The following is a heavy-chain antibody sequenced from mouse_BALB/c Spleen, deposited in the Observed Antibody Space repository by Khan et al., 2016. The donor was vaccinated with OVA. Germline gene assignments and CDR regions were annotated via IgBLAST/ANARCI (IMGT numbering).Heavy chain of an antibody. CDR3: AVYYYGRAWFAY. D-gene: IGHD1-1*01. Sequence: QVQLKQSGPGLVAPSQSLSITCTVSGFSLTSYGVGWVRQPPGKGLEWLGVIWGDGSTNYHSALISILSISKDNSKSQVFLNINSLQTDDAATYYCAVYYYGRAWFAYWGEGTLVTVSA. J-gene: IGHJ3*01. CDR2: IWGDGST. V-gene: IGHV2-3*01. CDR1: GFSLTSYG.